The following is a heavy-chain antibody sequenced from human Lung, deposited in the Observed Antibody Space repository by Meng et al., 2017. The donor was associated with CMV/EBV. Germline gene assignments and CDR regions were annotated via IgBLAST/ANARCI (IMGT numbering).Heavy chain of an antibody. CDR2: IHHSGSA. D-gene: IGHD2-21*01. CDR1: GGSMSSGNYY. J-gene: IGHJ4*02. Sequence: QVQLQASGPGLVGPSQTSSLTCTGSGGSMSSGNYYWSWIRQPPGKGLEWIGYIHHSGSAYYNPSLKSRVSISVDTSKNQFSLNLNSMTAADTAVYYCASFDHIPRRNYFDYWGQGTLVTVSS. V-gene: IGHV4-30-4*01. CDR3: ASFDHIPRRNYFDY.